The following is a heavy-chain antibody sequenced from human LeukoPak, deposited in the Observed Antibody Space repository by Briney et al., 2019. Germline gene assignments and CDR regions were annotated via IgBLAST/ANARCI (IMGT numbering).Heavy chain of an antibody. Sequence: SETLSLTCTVSGGSISSYYWSWIQQPAGKGLEWIGRIYTSGSTNCNPSLKSRVTMSVDTSKNQFSLKLSSVTAADTAVYYCARSVEVSLLWFGDLSPESYYFDYWGQGTLVTVSS. CDR2: IYTSGST. D-gene: IGHD3-10*01. V-gene: IGHV4-4*07. J-gene: IGHJ4*02. CDR1: GGSISSYY. CDR3: ARSVEVSLLWFGDLSPESYYFDY.